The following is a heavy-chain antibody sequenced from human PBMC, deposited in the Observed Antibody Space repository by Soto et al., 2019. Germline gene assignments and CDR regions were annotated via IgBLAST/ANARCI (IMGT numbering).Heavy chain of an antibody. CDR2: ITSSGSLI. CDR3: ATTVTTVDY. J-gene: IGHJ4*02. V-gene: IGHV3-48*03. CDR1: GFTFSGYG. Sequence: EVHLVESGGGSVQPGGSLRLSCAASGFTFSGYGLNWVRQAPGKGLEWISYITSSGSLIYYADSPKGRFTISRDNVKNSLFLQMNSLRAEDTAVYYCATTVTTVDYWGQGTLVTVSS. D-gene: IGHD4-17*01.